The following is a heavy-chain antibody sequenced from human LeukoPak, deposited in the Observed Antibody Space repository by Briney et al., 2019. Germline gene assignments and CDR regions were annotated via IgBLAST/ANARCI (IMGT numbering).Heavy chain of an antibody. Sequence: KASETLSLTCTLSGGSVSSGSYYWSWIRQPPGKGLEWIGYIYYSGSTNYNPSLKSRVTISVDTSKNQFSLKLSSVTAADTAVYYCASGYCSGGSCYNYYYYGMDVWGQGTTVTVSS. J-gene: IGHJ6*02. D-gene: IGHD2-15*01. CDR1: GGSVSSGSYY. V-gene: IGHV4-61*01. CDR2: IYYSGST. CDR3: ASGYCSGGSCYNYYYYGMDV.